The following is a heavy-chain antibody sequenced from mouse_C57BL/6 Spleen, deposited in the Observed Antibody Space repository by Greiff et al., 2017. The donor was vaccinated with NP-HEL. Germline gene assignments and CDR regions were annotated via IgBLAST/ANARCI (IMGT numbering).Heavy chain of an antibody. Sequence: VQLQQSGAELAKPGASVKLSCKASGYTFTSYWMHWVKQRPGQGLEWIGYINPSSGYTKYNQKFKDKATLTADKSSSTASMQLSSLTYGDSAGYYCARYDCSSWFAYWGQGTLVTVSA. CDR2: INPSSGYT. CDR1: GYTFTSYW. CDR3: ARYDCSSWFAY. D-gene: IGHD1-1*01. J-gene: IGHJ3*01. V-gene: IGHV1-7*01.